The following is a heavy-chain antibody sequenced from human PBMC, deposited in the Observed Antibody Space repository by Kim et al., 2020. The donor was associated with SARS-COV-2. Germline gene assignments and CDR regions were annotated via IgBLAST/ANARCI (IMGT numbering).Heavy chain of an antibody. D-gene: IGHD5-18*01. J-gene: IGHJ4*02. CDR3: FRRQGVDTTVFRSY. Sequence: GGSLRLSCAASGFPFSDSDIHWVRQASGNGLEWVGRIRSKAHNYATAYAASVTGRFTISRDDSKNMAYLQLNSLKSEDTAVYYCFRRQGVDTTVFRSYWGQGSLVSVSS. V-gene: IGHV3-73*01. CDR1: GFPFSDSD. CDR2: IRSKAHNYAT.